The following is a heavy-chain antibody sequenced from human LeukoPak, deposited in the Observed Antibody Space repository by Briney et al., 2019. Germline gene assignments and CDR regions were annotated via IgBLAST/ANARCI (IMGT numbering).Heavy chain of an antibody. D-gene: IGHD1-26*01. CDR2: IRYNGNNQ. V-gene: IGHV3-30*02. CDR3: ANVAMGTTAFVY. J-gene: IGHJ4*02. CDR1: GFTFNNYG. Sequence: GGSLRLSCAASGFTFNNYGMHWVRQAPGKGLEWVAFIRYNGNNQYYADSVKGRFTISRDNSKNTLYLQMNSLKGDDTAVYYCANVAMGTTAFVYWGQGTLVTVSS.